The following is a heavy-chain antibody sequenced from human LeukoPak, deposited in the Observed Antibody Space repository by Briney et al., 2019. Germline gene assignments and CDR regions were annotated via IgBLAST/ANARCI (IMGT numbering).Heavy chain of an antibody. V-gene: IGHV4-34*01. J-gene: IGHJ3*02. CDR1: GGSFSGYY. CDR2: INHSGST. Sequence: SETLSLTCAVCGGSFSGYYWSWIRQPPGKGLEWIGEINHSGSTNYNPSLKSRVTISVDTSKNQFSLKLSSVTAADTAVYYCARGYTYYYDSSGYADAFDIWGQGTMVTVSS. D-gene: IGHD3-22*01. CDR3: ARGYTYYYDSSGYADAFDI.